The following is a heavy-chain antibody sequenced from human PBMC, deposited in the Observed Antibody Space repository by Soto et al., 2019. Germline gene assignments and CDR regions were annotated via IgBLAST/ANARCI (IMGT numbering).Heavy chain of an antibody. J-gene: IGHJ6*02. CDR1: GFTFSSYG. CDR2: ISYDGSNK. V-gene: IGHV3-30*18. D-gene: IGHD2-2*01. CDR3: AKEDIVLVPAALSVGDYYYYGMDV. Sequence: GGSLRLSCAASGFTFSSYGMHWVRQAPGKGLEWVAVISYDGSNKYYADSVKGRFTISRDNSKNTLYLQMNSLRAEDTAVYYCAKEDIVLVPAALSVGDYYYYGMDVWGQGTTVTVSS.